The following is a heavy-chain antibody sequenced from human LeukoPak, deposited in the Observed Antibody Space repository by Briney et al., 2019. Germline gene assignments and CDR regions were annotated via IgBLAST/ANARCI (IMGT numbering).Heavy chain of an antibody. D-gene: IGHD3-9*01. Sequence: PSETLSLTCAVSGGSISSGGYSWNWIRQPPGKGLEWIGYIHSSGTAYYNPSLKSRVTISLDRSKNHFSLNLTSVTAADTAVYFRARETPLRYFDPWGQGTLVTVSS. CDR2: IHSSGTA. J-gene: IGHJ5*02. CDR3: ARETPLRYFDP. V-gene: IGHV4-30-2*01. CDR1: GGSISSGGYS.